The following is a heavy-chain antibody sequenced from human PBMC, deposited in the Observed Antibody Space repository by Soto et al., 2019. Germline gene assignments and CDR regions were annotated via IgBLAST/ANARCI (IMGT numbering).Heavy chain of an antibody. CDR3: ARAAGYGILTGLDY. CDR1: GFTFISYS. D-gene: IGHD3-9*01. Sequence: GGFQRLYYGASGFTFISYSMNWVRQAPGKGLEWVSSXXSXXSXXXXXDXXXGRFTISRDNAKNSLYLQMNSLRAEDTAVYYCARAAGYGILTGLDYWGQGTLVTVSS. V-gene: IGHV3-21*01. CDR2: XXSXXSXX. J-gene: IGHJ4*02.